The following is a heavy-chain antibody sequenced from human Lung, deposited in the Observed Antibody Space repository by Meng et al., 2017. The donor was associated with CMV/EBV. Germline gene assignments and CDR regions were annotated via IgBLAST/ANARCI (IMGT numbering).Heavy chain of an antibody. CDR3: ARDDNWGPDY. D-gene: IGHD7-27*01. CDR2: IHYDTGET. J-gene: IGHJ4*02. CDR1: GYTFAGHY. V-gene: IGHV1-2*02. Sequence: SXXVSCNTSGYTFAGHYLHWLRQAPGQGLEWLAWIHYDTGETNYSQNFHGRVTVTRDTSITTVYMELRSLRPDDPAMYYCARDDNWGPDYWGQGTLVTVSS.